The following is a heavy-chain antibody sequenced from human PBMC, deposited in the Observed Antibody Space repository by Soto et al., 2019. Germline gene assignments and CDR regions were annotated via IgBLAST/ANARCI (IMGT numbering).Heavy chain of an antibody. V-gene: IGHV3-23*01. CDR2: ISGSGGDT. J-gene: IGHJ4*02. CDR3: ARVGGSGTFRVKETIDC. D-gene: IGHD3-10*01. CDR1: GFTFDNYA. Sequence: EVQLLESGGGLVQPGGSLRLSCAASGFTFDNYAMSWVRQAPGKGLEWVSGISGSGGDTYYADSVKGRFTISRDNSKNTLYVQMNSLRVEDTAIYYCARVGGSGTFRVKETIDCWGQGTLVTVSS.